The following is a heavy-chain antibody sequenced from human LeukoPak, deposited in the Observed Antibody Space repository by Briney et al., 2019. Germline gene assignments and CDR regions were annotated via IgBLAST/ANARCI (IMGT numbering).Heavy chain of an antibody. CDR3: ARSTFGPSGYYNYYYMDV. Sequence: GGSLRLSCAASGFTVSSNYMSWVRQAPGKGLEWVSVIYSGGSTYYADSVKGRFTISRDNSKNTLYLQMNSLRAEDTAVYYCARSTFGPSGYYNYYYMDVWSKGTTVTVSS. CDR1: GFTVSSNY. J-gene: IGHJ6*03. V-gene: IGHV3-66*02. CDR2: IYSGGST. D-gene: IGHD1-26*01.